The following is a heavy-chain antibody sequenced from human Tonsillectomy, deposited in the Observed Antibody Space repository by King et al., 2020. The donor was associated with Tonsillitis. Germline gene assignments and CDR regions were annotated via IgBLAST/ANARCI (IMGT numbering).Heavy chain of an antibody. J-gene: IGHJ5*02. CDR1: GYTFTGYY. CDR3: AREEAAAGILDNGGNGFDP. D-gene: IGHD6-13*01. Sequence: QLVQSGAEVKKPGASVKVSCKASGYTFTGYYMHWVRQAPGQGLEWMGWINPNSGGTNYAQKFQGRVTMTRDTSISTAYMELSRLRSDDTAVYYCAREEAAAGILDNGGNGFDPWGQGTLVSVSS. V-gene: IGHV1-2*02. CDR2: INPNSGGT.